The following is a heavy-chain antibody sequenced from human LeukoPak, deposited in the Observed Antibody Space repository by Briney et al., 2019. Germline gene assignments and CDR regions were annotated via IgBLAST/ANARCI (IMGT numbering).Heavy chain of an antibody. D-gene: IGHD3-10*01. V-gene: IGHV1-18*01. J-gene: IGHJ1*01. CDR2: ISAYNGNT. CDR3: ARDLTPKVGYYLGFQH. Sequence: GASVKVSCKASGYTFTSYGISWVRQAPGQGLEWMGWISAYNGNTNYAQKLQGRVTMTTDTSTSTAYMELRSLRSDDTAVYYCARDLTPKVGYYLGFQHRGQGTLVTVSS. CDR1: GYTFTSYG.